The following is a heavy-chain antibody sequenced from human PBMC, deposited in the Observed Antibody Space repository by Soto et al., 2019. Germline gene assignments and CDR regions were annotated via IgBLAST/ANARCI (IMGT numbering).Heavy chain of an antibody. CDR1: GFTFSTQW. V-gene: IGHV3-74*01. CDR2: ISSDGTSS. J-gene: IGHJ4*02. CDR3: ARDYRDYVPPYFDY. Sequence: QPGGSLRLSCTASGFTFSTQWMHWVRQVPGRGLRWVARISSDGTSSSYADSVKGRFTISRDNAKNTLYLQMNSLRAEDTAVYYCARDYRDYVPPYFDYWGQGTLVTVSS. D-gene: IGHD4-17*01.